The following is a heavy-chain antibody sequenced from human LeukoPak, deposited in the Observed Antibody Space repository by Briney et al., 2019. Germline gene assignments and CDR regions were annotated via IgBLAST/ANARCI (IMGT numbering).Heavy chain of an antibody. J-gene: IGHJ6*03. V-gene: IGHV4-59*01. CDR2: IYYSGST. Sequence: SETLSLTCTVSGGSISTYYWSWIRQPPGKGLEWIGYIYYSGSTNYNPSLKSRVTISVDTSKNQFSLKLSSVTAADTAVYYCARGKENYYYYMDVLGKGTTVTVSS. CDR1: GGSISTYY. CDR3: ARGKENYYYYMDV.